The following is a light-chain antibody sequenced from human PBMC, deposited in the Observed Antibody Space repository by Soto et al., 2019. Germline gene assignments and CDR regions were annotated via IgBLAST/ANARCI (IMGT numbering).Light chain of an antibody. J-gene: IGLJ2*01. CDR2: GNS. CDR1: ASTIGAGYD. CDR3: QSYDSSLSGVV. V-gene: IGLV1-40*01. Sequence: QSVLTQPPSVSGAPGQRVPFSCTGSASTIGAGYDVHWYQQLPGTAPKLLIYGNSNRPSGVPDRCSGSMTGTSASLAITGLQTEDEADCYCQSYDSSLSGVVFGGGTKLTVL.